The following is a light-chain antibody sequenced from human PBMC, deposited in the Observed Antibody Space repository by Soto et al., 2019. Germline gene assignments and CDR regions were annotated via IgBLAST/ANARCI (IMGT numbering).Light chain of an antibody. CDR3: SSYTTSITYV. V-gene: IGLV2-14*01. Sequence: QSALTQPASVSGSPGQSITISCTGTSSDVGGYNYVSWYQQHPDKAPKLMIYEVSNRPSGVSNRFSGSKSDNTASLTISGLQAEDEADYYCSSYTTSITYVFGTGTKLTVL. CDR2: EVS. J-gene: IGLJ1*01. CDR1: SSDVGGYNY.